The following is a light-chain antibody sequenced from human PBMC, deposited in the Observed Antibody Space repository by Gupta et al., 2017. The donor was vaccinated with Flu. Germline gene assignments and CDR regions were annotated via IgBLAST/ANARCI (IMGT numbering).Light chain of an antibody. Sequence: QXXLTQPXSVSGSXGQSITISCTGTSSDVGGYNYVSWYQQHPGKAPKLMIYEVSNRPSGVSNRFSGSKSGNTASLTISGLQAEDEADYYCSSYTSSSTSYVVFGGGTKLTVL. J-gene: IGLJ2*01. CDR1: SSDVGGYNY. CDR3: SSYTSSSTSYVV. V-gene: IGLV2-14*01. CDR2: EVS.